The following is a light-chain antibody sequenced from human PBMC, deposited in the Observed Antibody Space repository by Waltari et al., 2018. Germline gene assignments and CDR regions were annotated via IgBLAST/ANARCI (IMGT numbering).Light chain of an antibody. CDR3: QQYYSTPPT. J-gene: IGKJ2*01. Sequence: DIVMTQSPDSLDVSLGERATINFKSSQSLLWSFNNNNYLAWYQQKPGQPPKLLIHWASTRESGVPDRFSGSGSGADFTLTISSLQAEDVAVYYCQQYYSTPPTFGQGTKLEIK. CDR2: WAS. V-gene: IGKV4-1*01. CDR1: QSLLWSFNNNNY.